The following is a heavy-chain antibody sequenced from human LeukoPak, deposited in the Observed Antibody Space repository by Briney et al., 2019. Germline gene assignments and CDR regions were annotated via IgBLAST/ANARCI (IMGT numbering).Heavy chain of an antibody. D-gene: IGHD1-1*01. CDR1: GGSFSGYY. J-gene: IGHJ4*02. CDR3: ARGRYRDY. V-gene: IGHV4-34*01. CDR2: INHSGST. Sequence: RSSETLSLTCAVYGGSFSGYYWSWIRQPPGKGLEWIGEINHSGSTNYNPSLKSRVTISVDTSKNQFSLKLSSVTAADTAVYYCARGRYRDYWGQGTLVTVSS.